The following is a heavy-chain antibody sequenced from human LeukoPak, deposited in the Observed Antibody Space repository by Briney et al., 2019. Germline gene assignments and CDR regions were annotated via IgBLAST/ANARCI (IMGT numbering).Heavy chain of an antibody. CDR1: GDSISTYY. J-gene: IGHJ4*02. Sequence: PSETLSLTCSVSGDSISTYYWSWIRQPPGKVLEWIGYIYYSGNTNYNPSLKSRLTISVDTSKNQFSLKLSSVTAADTAVYYCARVGAGSFDYWGQGSPVTVSS. D-gene: IGHD1-26*01. CDR2: IYYSGNT. V-gene: IGHV4-59*01. CDR3: ARVGAGSFDY.